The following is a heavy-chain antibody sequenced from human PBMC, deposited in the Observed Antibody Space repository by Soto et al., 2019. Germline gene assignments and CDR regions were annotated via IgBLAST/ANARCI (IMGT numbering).Heavy chain of an antibody. CDR3: ASGFTLDFFDS. J-gene: IGHJ4*02. V-gene: IGHV5-51*01. Sequence: GESLKISCNGSEYNFTTTWIGWVRQVPGKGLEWMGIVYPGDSDTRYSPSFQGRVTISADKSIATAYLHWSSLKASDTAMYFCASGFTLDFFDSWGPGTPVTVYS. CDR2: VYPGDSDT. CDR1: EYNFTTTW. D-gene: IGHD3-10*01.